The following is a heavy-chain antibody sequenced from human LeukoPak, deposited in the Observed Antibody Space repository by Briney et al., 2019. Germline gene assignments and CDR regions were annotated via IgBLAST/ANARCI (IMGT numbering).Heavy chain of an antibody. J-gene: IGHJ4*02. CDR1: GFTFSSYG. CDR3: AKVGTPYSSGWYDEDC. D-gene: IGHD6-19*01. V-gene: IGHV3-30*02. Sequence: GGSLRLSCAASGFTFSSYGMHWVRQAPGKGLEWVAFIRYDGSNKYYADSVKGRFTISRDNSKNTLYLQMNSLRAEDTAVYYCAKVGTPYSSGWYDEDCWGQGTLVTVSS. CDR2: IRYDGSNK.